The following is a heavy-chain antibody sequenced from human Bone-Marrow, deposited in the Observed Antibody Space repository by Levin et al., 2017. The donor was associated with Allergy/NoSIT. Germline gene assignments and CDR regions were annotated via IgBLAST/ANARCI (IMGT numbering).Heavy chain of an antibody. CDR2: ISFDGRNR. CDR1: GFTFSSTG. D-gene: IGHD2-15*01. V-gene: IGHV3-30*18. Sequence: GESLKISCAASGFTFSSTGMHWVRQAPGKGLEWVAVISFDGRNRYYAVSVRGRFTISRDNSKNPLYLQLDSLTPEDTAVYYCAKVMVVHPNYYYDARDVWGQGTTVTVSS. J-gene: IGHJ6*02. CDR3: AKVMVVHPNYYYDARDV.